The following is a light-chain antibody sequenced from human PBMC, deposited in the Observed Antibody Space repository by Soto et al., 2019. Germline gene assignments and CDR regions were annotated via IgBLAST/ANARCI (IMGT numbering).Light chain of an antibody. J-gene: IGLJ1*01. V-gene: IGLV2-8*01. Sequence: QSVRNQPPSGYGAPGQAVTISCTGTSSDVGGYNYVSWYQQHPGKAPKLMIYGVSKRPSGVPDRFSGSKSGNTASLTVSGLQADDEADYYCSSYAGSALYVFGTGTKVTVL. CDR2: GVS. CDR1: SSDVGGYNY. CDR3: SSYAGSALYV.